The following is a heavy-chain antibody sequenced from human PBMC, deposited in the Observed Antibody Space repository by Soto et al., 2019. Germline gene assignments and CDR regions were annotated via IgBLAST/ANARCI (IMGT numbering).Heavy chain of an antibody. J-gene: IGHJ4*02. CDR3: ARDTHNYYDSSGYYYAGDY. D-gene: IGHD3-22*01. CDR2: ISAYNGNT. V-gene: IGHV1-18*01. CDR1: GYTFTSYG. Sequence: ASVKVSCKASGYTFTSYGISWVRQAPGQGLEWMGWISAYNGNTNYAQKLQGRVTMTTDTSTSTAYMELRSLRSDDTAVYYCARDTHNYYDSSGYYYAGDYWGQGTLVTVSS.